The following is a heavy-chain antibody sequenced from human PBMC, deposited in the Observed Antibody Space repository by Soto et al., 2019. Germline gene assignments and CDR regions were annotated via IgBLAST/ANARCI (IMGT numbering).Heavy chain of an antibody. CDR3: ARGGRPDY. V-gene: IGHV3-73*02. J-gene: IGHJ4*02. CDR2: IRSKANSYAT. Sequence: EVQLVESGGGLVQPGGSLKLSCAASGFTFSGSAMHWVRQASGKGLEWVGRIRSKANSYATAYAASVKGRFTISRDDSKNTAYLQMNSLRVEDTAVYYCARGGRPDYWGQGTLVTVSS. CDR1: GFTFSGSA.